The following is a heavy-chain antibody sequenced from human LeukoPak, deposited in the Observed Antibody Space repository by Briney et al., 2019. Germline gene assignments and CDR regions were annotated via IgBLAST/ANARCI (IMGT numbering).Heavy chain of an antibody. J-gene: IGHJ4*02. V-gene: IGHV4-34*01. CDR2: IYYSGST. D-gene: IGHD3-16*01. CDR1: GGSFSGYY. CDR3: ARSFLGPWDFDS. Sequence: PSETLSLTCAVYGGSFSGYYWSWIRQPPGKGLEWIGNIYYSGSTYYNPSLKSRLTISVDTSKNQFSLELSSVTAADTAVYYCARSFLGPWDFDSWGQGTLVTVSS.